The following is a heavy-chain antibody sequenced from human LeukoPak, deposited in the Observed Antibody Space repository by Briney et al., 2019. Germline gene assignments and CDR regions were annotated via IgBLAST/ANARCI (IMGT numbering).Heavy chain of an antibody. CDR2: ISWNSGSI. V-gene: IGHV3-9*01. J-gene: IGHJ5*02. CDR3: AKAQYGDYGVSLTWFAP. Sequence: PGGSLRFSGAASGFTCDDYAMHWVRQGPGKGLEGGSGISWNSGSIGYADSVKGRFTISRDNAKNSLYLQMNSLRAEDTPLYYCAKAQYGDYGVSLTWFAPWGQGTLVTASS. D-gene: IGHD4-17*01. CDR1: GFTCDDYA.